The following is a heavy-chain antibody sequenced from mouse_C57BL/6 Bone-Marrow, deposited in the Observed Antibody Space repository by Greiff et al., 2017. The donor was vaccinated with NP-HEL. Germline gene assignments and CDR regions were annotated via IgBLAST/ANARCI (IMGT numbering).Heavy chain of an antibody. J-gene: IGHJ4*01. V-gene: IGHV1-4*01. CDR2: INPRSGYT. Sequence: VQLQQSGAELARPGASVKMSCKASGYTFTSYTMHWVKQRPGQGLEWIGYINPRSGYTKYNQKFKDKATLTADKSSSTAYMQLSSLTSEDSAVYYCARKGYGSSYVYYAMDYWGQGTSVTVSS. D-gene: IGHD1-1*01. CDR1: GYTFTSYT. CDR3: ARKGYGSSYVYYAMDY.